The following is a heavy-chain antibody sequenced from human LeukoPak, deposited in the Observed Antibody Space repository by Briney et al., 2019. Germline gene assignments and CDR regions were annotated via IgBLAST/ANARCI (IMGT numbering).Heavy chain of an antibody. J-gene: IGHJ6*02. V-gene: IGHV3-9*01. CDR3: AKDIGIRTYYSYGMDV. D-gene: IGHD2/OR15-2a*01. CDR2: ITWNSGKI. CDR1: GFTFDDYA. Sequence: GGSLRLSCAASGFTFDDYALHWVRQIPGKGLEWVSGITWNSGKIDYADSVKGRFTISRDNAKNSLYLQMNSLRAEDTALYCCAKDIGIRTYYSYGMDVWGQGTTVTVSS.